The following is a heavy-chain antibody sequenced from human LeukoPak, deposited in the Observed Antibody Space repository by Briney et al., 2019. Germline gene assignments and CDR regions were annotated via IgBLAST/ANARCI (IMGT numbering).Heavy chain of an antibody. CDR1: GGSISSGDYY. V-gene: IGHV4-30-4*08. CDR3: ARERPDRNYYYMDV. Sequence: KPSETLSLTCTVSGGSISSGDYYWSWIRQPPGKGLEWIGYIYYSGSTYYNPSLKSRVTISVDTSKNQFSLKLSSVTAADTAVYYCARERPDRNYYYMDVWGKGITVTVSS. CDR2: IYYSGST. J-gene: IGHJ6*03.